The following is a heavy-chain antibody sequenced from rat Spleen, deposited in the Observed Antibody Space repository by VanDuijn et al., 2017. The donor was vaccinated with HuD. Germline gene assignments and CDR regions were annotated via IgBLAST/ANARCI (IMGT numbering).Heavy chain of an antibody. V-gene: IGHV5-17*01. Sequence: EVQLVESGGGFVQPGRSLKFSCVASGFTFRDYAMAWVRQAPEKGLEWVATILYDTTNTYYRDSVRGRFTISRDNAKNTLYLQMDSLRSEDTATYYCTRDRILRSTGFDYWGQGVVVTVSS. CDR1: GFTFRDYA. D-gene: IGHD1-6*01. CDR2: ILYDTTNT. CDR3: TRDRILRSTGFDY. J-gene: IGHJ2*01.